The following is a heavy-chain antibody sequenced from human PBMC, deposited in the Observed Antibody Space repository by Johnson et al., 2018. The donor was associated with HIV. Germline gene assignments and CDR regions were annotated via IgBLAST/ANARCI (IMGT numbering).Heavy chain of an antibody. CDR1: GFTFSYYA. Sequence: QVQLVESGGGVVQPGMSLRLSCAASGFTFSYYAMHWVRQAPGKGLEWVAFVSHHGSNQYYADSVKGRFTISRDNSKGTLYLQMDGLRPEDTALYYCAKDIAFWGVIVVAFDIWGQGTMVTVSS. J-gene: IGHJ3*02. V-gene: IGHV3-30-3*01. D-gene: IGHD3-16*02. CDR2: VSHHGSNQ. CDR3: AKDIAFWGVIVVAFDI.